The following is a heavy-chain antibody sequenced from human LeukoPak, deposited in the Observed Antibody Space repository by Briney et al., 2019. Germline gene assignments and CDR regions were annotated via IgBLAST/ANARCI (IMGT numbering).Heavy chain of an antibody. J-gene: IGHJ4*02. CDR3: ARDSSSFGY. Sequence: GGSLRLSCAASGFTFSSYAMNWVRQAPGKGLEWVSSISSSSSYMYYADSVKGRFTISRDNAKNSLYLQMNSLRAEDTAVYYCARDSSSFGYWGQGTLVTVSS. V-gene: IGHV3-21*01. CDR1: GFTFSSYA. D-gene: IGHD6-13*01. CDR2: ISSSSSYM.